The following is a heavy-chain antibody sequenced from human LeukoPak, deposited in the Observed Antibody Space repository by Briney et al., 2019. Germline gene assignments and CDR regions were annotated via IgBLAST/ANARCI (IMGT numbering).Heavy chain of an antibody. D-gene: IGHD5-12*01. CDR2: IIPIFGTA. CDR3: ARDRGYSGYDPFDY. V-gene: IGHV1-69*06. CDR1: GGTFSSYA. Sequence: SVKVSCKASGGTFSSYAISWVRQAPGQGLEWMGGIIPIFGTANYAQKFQGRVTITADKSTSTAYMELSSLRSEDRAVYYCARDRGYSGYDPFDYWGQGTLVTVSS. J-gene: IGHJ4*02.